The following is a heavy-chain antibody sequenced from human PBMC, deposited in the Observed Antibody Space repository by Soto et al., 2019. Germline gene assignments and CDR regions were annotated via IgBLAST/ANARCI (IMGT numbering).Heavy chain of an antibody. Sequence: PAGSLRLSCAACGLSFNSYAMSWVRQATGKGLEWVSAISGRGGSTYYADSVKGRFTISRDNSKNTLYLQMNSLRADDTAVSSCAKDARSGQPTDHLDYRGEGILFTSSS. D-gene: IGHD1-26*01. CDR3: AKDARSGQPTDHLDY. CDR2: ISGRGGST. J-gene: IGHJ4*02. V-gene: IGHV3-23*01. CDR1: GLSFNSYA.